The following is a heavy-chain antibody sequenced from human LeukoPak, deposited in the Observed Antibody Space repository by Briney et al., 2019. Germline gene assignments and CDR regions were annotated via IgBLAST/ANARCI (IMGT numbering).Heavy chain of an antibody. CDR2: IYYSGST. V-gene: IGHV4-39*01. J-gene: IGHJ4*02. CDR3: ARATRSGRSKFDY. CDR1: GGSISSSSYH. Sequence: SETLSLTCTVSGGSISSSSYHWGWIRQPPGKGLDWVGSIYYSGSTYYNPSLKSRVTISVDTSKNQFSLKLSSVTAADTAVYYCARATRSGRSKFDYWGQGTLVTVSS. D-gene: IGHD1-26*01.